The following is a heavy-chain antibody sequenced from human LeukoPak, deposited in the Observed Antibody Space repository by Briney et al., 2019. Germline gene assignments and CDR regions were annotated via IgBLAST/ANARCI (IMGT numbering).Heavy chain of an antibody. V-gene: IGHV3-23*01. J-gene: IGHJ4*02. CDR1: GFTFTDYA. Sequence: GGSLRLSCAASGFTFTDYAMSWVRQAPEKGLEWISTISDNGGETYYADSVKGRFAISRDNSKNTLFLQMNSLRAEDTAVYYCAKDMRFDWTPYYFDYWGQGTLVTVSS. CDR2: ISDNGGET. D-gene: IGHD3-9*01. CDR3: AKDMRFDWTPYYFDY.